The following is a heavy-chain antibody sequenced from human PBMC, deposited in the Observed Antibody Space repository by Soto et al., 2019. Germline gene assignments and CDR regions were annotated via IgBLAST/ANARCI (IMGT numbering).Heavy chain of an antibody. J-gene: IGHJ6*02. V-gene: IGHV1-3*01. CDR2: INAGNGNT. Sequence: ASVKVSCKASGYTFTSYAMHWVRQAPGQRLEWMGWINAGNGNTKYSQKFQGRVTITRDTSASTAYMELSSLRSEDTAVYYCARGAKCSGGSCYPARFGMDVWGQGTTVTVSS. CDR1: GYTFTSYA. D-gene: IGHD2-15*01. CDR3: ARGAKCSGGSCYPARFGMDV.